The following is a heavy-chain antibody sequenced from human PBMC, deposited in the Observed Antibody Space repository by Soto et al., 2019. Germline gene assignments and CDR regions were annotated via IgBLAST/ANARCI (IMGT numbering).Heavy chain of an antibody. CDR3: AKDTFRYDRSGHTFPPLDAFDL. D-gene: IGHD3-22*01. Sequence: GGSLRLSCAASGFTFSSYAMSWVRQAPGKGLEWVSAISGTGGSTYYADSVKGRFTTSRDNSKNTLHLQMNSLRAEDTAVYYCAKDTFRYDRSGHTFPPLDAFDLWGQGTMVTVSS. V-gene: IGHV3-23*01. CDR2: ISGTGGST. CDR1: GFTFSSYA. J-gene: IGHJ3*01.